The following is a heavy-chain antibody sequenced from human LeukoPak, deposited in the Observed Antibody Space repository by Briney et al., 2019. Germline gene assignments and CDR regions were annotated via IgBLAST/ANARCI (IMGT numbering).Heavy chain of an antibody. V-gene: IGHV4-61*02. Sequence: ASETLSLTCTVSGGSISSGSYYWSWIRQPAGKGLEWIGRIYTSGSTNYNPSLKSRVTISVDTSKNQFSLKLSSVTAADTAVYYCARDGSITIFGVVTADGMDVWGQGTTVTVSS. J-gene: IGHJ6*02. CDR2: IYTSGST. CDR3: ARDGSITIFGVVTADGMDV. CDR1: GGSISSGSYY. D-gene: IGHD3-3*01.